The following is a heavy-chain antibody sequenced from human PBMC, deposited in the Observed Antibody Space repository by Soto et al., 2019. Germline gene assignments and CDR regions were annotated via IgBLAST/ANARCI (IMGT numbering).Heavy chain of an antibody. V-gene: IGHV1-18*01. CDR1: GYCFMQYG. J-gene: IGHJ4*02. Sequence: ASVKVSCKGFGYCFMQYGINWLRQAPGQGLEWVGWISPYSGYTHSAQKFHGRLTLTTDTAASPAYMEMRIRRAADTALYYCAREASVLIPAAHPSRFDSWGQGTLVTVSS. CDR2: ISPYSGYT. D-gene: IGHD2-2*01. CDR3: AREASVLIPAAHPSRFDS.